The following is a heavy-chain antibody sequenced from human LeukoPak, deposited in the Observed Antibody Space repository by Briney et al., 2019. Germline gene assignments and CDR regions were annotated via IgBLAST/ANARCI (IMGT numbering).Heavy chain of an antibody. CDR1: GFPFSSYW. CDR3: ARDLYSLDY. Sequence: PGGSLGLSCAASGFPFSSYWMHWVRQAPGKGLVWVSRINNDGSSTNYADSVKGRFTISRDNAKNTLYLQMNSLRVEDTAVYYCARDLYSLDYWGQGTLVTVSS. CDR2: INNDGSST. J-gene: IGHJ4*02. V-gene: IGHV3-74*01. D-gene: IGHD2-15*01.